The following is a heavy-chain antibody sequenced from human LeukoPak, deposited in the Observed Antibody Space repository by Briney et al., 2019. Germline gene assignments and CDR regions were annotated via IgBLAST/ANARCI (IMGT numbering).Heavy chain of an antibody. J-gene: IGHJ4*02. Sequence: GGSLRLSCATSGFTFNIYAMSWVRQAPGKGLEWVSLINWHGTTYYTDSVKGRFTISRDNSKNSLYLQMDTLRREDTAFYYCVKDISYESSGSVFEYWGQGALVTVSS. CDR1: GFTFNIYA. CDR2: INWHGTT. CDR3: VKDISYESSGSVFEY. D-gene: IGHD3-22*01. V-gene: IGHV3-43*02.